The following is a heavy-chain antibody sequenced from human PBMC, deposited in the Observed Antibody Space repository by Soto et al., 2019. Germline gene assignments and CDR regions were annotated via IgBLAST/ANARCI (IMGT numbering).Heavy chain of an antibody. CDR3: ARVYCSGGSCYSVDY. J-gene: IGHJ4*02. V-gene: IGHV1-46*03. CDR2: INPSGGST. CDR1: GYTFTGDY. Sequence: ASVKGSCKASGYTFTGDYMHWVRQAPGQGLEWMGWINPSGGSTSYAQKFQGRVTMTRDTSTSTVYMELSSLRSEDTAVYYCARVYCSGGSCYSVDYWGQGTLVTVSS. D-gene: IGHD2-15*01.